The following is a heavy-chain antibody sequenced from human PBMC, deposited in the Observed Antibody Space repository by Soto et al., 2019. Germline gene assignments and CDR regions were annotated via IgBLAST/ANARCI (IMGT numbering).Heavy chain of an antibody. D-gene: IGHD6-6*01. CDR2: ISYDGSNK. J-gene: IGHJ4*02. V-gene: IGHV3-30*18. Sequence: GGSLRLSCAASGFTFSSYGMHWVRQAPGKGLEWVAVISYDGSNKYYADSVKGRFTISRDNSKNTLYLQMNSLRAEDTAVYYCAKDRVQSVEQLDFDYWGQGTLVTVSS. CDR3: AKDRVQSVEQLDFDY. CDR1: GFTFSSYG.